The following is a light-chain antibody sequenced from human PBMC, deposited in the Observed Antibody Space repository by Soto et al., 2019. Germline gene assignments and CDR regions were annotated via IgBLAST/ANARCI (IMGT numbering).Light chain of an antibody. V-gene: IGKV1-33*01. CDR2: DAS. Sequence: IQMTQSPSSLSASVGDRVTITCQASQDITNYLIWYQQKPGKAPKLLIYDASSLGTGVSSRLSGSGLGTHFILTISSLQPEDIATYYCQQFVSVPCTFGQGTKLEMK. CDR3: QQFVSVPCT. CDR1: QDITNY. J-gene: IGKJ2*02.